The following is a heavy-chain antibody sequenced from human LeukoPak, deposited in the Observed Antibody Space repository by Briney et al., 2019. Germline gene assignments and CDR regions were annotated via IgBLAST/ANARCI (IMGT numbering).Heavy chain of an antibody. CDR2: IYYSGNT. CDR3: ARRGGYKSFDY. D-gene: IGHD1-14*01. V-gene: IGHV4-30-2*03. J-gene: IGHJ4*02. Sequence: SETLSLTCAVSGGSISSGGYSWSWIRQPPGKGLEWIGYIYYSGNTYYNPSLKSRVTISVDTSKNQLSLNLSSVTAADTAVYYCARRGGYKSFDYWGQGTLVTVSS. CDR1: GGSISSGGYS.